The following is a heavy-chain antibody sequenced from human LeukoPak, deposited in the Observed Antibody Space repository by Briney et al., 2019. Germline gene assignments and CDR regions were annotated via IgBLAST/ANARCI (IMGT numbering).Heavy chain of an antibody. J-gene: IGHJ4*02. CDR1: GGSVSSGSYY. CDR2: IYYSGST. V-gene: IGHV4-61*01. D-gene: IGHD6-19*01. CDR3: ARASIAVAGSDY. Sequence: SETLSLTCTVSGGSVSSGSYYWSWIRQPPGKGLEWIGYIYYSGSTNYNPSLKSRVTVSVDTSKNQFSLKLSSVTAADTAVYYCARASIAVAGSDYWGQGTLVTVSS.